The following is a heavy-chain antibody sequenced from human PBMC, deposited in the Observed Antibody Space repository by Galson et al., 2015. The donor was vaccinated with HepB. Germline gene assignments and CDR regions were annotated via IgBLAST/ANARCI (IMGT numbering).Heavy chain of an antibody. Sequence: SLRLSCAASGFTFSSYGMHWVRQAPGKGLEWVAVIWYDGSNKYYADSVKGRFTISRDNSKNTLYLQMNSLRAEDTAVYYCARDLYNWNSFDYWGQGTLVTVSS. J-gene: IGHJ4*02. V-gene: IGHV3-33*01. D-gene: IGHD1-20*01. CDR3: ARDLYNWNSFDY. CDR2: IWYDGSNK. CDR1: GFTFSSYG.